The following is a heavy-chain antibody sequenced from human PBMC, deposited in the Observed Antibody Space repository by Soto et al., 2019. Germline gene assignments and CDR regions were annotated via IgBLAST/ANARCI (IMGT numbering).Heavy chain of an antibody. CDR1: GGSISSYY. V-gene: IGHV4-59*01. Sequence: SETLSLTCTVSGGSISSYYWSWIRQPPGKGLEWIGYIHYSGSTNYNPSLKSRVTISVDTSKNQFSLKLSSVTAADTAMYYCAREANILTGYFPLWGQGTLVTVSS. CDR3: AREANILTGYFPL. D-gene: IGHD3-9*01. CDR2: IHYSGST. J-gene: IGHJ4*02.